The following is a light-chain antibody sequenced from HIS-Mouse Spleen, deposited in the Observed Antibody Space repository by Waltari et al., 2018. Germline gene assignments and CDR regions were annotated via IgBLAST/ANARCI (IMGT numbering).Light chain of an antibody. CDR2: DVS. Sequence: QSALTQPASVSGSPGQSITISCTGTSSDVGGYNYVPWYQQHPGKAPKLMIYDVSNRPSGVSNRFPGSKSGNTASLTISGLQAEDEADYYCSSYTSSSTWVFGGGTKLTVL. CDR1: SSDVGGYNY. V-gene: IGLV2-14*03. CDR3: SSYTSSSTWV. J-gene: IGLJ3*02.